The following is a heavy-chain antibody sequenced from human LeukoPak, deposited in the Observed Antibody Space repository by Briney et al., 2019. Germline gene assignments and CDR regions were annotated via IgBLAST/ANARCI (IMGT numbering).Heavy chain of an antibody. D-gene: IGHD3-9*01. CDR1: GDSISSYY. J-gene: IGHJ4*02. CDR3: ARGTIFGHEQVVDY. Sequence: SETLSLTCIVSGDSISSYYWSWIRQPAGKGLEWIGRIYPSGTTNDNPSLKSRVTMSVDTSKNQFSLKLNSVTAADTAVYYCARGTIFGHEQVVDYWGQGTLVTVSS. CDR2: IYPSGTT. V-gene: IGHV4-4*07.